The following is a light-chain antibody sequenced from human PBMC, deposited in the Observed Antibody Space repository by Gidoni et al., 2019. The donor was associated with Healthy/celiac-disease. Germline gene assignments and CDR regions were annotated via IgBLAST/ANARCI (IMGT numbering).Light chain of an antibody. V-gene: IGKV3-11*01. CDR3: QQRSKGPIT. CDR1: QRVSNY. Sequence: DIALTHSPATLSLSPGESATISCRASQRVSNYLAWYQQKPGQAPRLLIYDASNRATGIPARFSGSGTGTDFAITISSLEREDCAVDYCQQRSKGPITFGQGTRLEIK. CDR2: DAS. J-gene: IGKJ5*01.